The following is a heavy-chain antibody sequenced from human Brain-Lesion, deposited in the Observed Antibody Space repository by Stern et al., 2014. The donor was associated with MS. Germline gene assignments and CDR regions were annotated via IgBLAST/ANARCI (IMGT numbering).Heavy chain of an antibody. Sequence: VQLVESGAEVKKPGASVKVSCKVSGYTLTEFSMHWVRQAPGKGLAWMGRFDPEDGETIYAQKFQGRVTMTEDTSTDTAYMELSSLRSEDTAVYYCATGDFRQQLVPGPYYFYGMDVWGQGTTVTVSS. J-gene: IGHJ6*02. CDR3: ATGDFRQQLVPGPYYFYGMDV. CDR2: FDPEDGET. CDR1: GYTLTEFS. V-gene: IGHV1-24*01. D-gene: IGHD6-13*01.